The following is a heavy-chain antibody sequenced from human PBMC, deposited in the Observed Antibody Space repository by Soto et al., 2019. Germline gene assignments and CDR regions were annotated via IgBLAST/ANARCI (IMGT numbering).Heavy chain of an antibody. Sequence: PGESLKISCKGSGYSFAGYWITWVRQKPGKGLEWMGRIDPSDSQTYYSPSFRGHVTISATKSITTVFLQWSSLRASDTAMYYCARQIYDSDTGPNFQYYFDSWGQGTPVTVSS. V-gene: IGHV5-10-1*01. CDR2: IDPSDSQT. CDR3: ARQIYDSDTGPNFQYYFDS. D-gene: IGHD3-22*01. CDR1: GYSFAGYW. J-gene: IGHJ4*02.